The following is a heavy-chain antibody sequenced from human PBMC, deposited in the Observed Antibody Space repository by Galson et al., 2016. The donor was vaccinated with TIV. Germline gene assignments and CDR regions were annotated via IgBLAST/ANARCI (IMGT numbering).Heavy chain of an antibody. CDR2: INPLSGGA. J-gene: IGHJ4*02. V-gene: IGHV1-2*06. D-gene: IGHD3-16*01. Sequence: SVKVSCKASGYSFSGYYTHWVRQAPGQGFEWMGRINPLSGGADYAQRFQGRVTMTRNTPISTAYMELSSLTSDGTAVYYCARGGTDSPIDYWGQGTLVIVSS. CDR3: ARGGTDSPIDY. CDR1: GYSFSGYY.